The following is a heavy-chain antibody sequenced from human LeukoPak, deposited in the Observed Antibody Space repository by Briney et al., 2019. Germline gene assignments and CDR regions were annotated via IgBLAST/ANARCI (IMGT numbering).Heavy chain of an antibody. Sequence: GGSLRLSCAASGFTFSSYEMNWVRQAPGKGLEWVSYIGSSGSTIYYADSVKGRFTISRDNAKNSLYLQMNSLRAEDTAVYYCASGIAVAANWFDPWGQGTLVTVSS. D-gene: IGHD6-19*01. V-gene: IGHV3-48*03. CDR1: GFTFSSYE. CDR3: ASGIAVAANWFDP. J-gene: IGHJ5*02. CDR2: IGSSGSTI.